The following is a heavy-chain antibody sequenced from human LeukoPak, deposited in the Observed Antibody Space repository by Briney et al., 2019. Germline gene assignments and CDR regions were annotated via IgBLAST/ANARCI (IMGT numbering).Heavy chain of an antibody. Sequence: VSVKVSCKASGYTFTVYYIHWVRQAPGQGLEWMGWINPASGGTNYAQKFQGRVTMTRDTSISTAFMELSSLRSDDTAVYYCAREDYDDSSGYYTNKEYFQHWGQGTLVTVSS. CDR1: GYTFTVYY. D-gene: IGHD3-22*01. J-gene: IGHJ1*01. CDR2: INPASGGT. V-gene: IGHV1-2*02. CDR3: AREDYDDSSGYYTNKEYFQH.